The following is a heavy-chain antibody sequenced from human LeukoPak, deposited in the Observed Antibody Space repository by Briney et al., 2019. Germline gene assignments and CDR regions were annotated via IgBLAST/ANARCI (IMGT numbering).Heavy chain of an antibody. CDR1: GFTFSSYA. CDR3: ARGFSIVVVVAATAIDY. D-gene: IGHD2-15*01. V-gene: IGHV3-30-3*01. J-gene: IGHJ4*02. Sequence: AGGSLRLSCAASGFTFSSYAMHWVRQAPDKGLEWVAVISYDGSNKYYADSVKGRFTISRDNSKNTLYLQMNSLRAEDTAVYYCARGFSIVVVVAATAIDYWGQGTLVTVSS. CDR2: ISYDGSNK.